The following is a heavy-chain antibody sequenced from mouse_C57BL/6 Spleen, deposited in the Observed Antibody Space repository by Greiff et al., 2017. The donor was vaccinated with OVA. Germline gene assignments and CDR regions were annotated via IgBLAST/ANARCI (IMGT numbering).Heavy chain of an antibody. J-gene: IGHJ2*01. CDR1: GFTFSSYA. CDR2: ISDGGSYT. D-gene: IGHD1-1*01. CDR3: ARENYGSLFDY. Sequence: EVKVVESGGGLVKPGGSLKLSCAASGFTFSSYAMSWVRQTPEKRLEWVATISDGGSYTYYPDNVKGRFTISRDNAKNNLYLQMSHLKSEDTAMYYCARENYGSLFDYWGQGTTLTVSS. V-gene: IGHV5-4*01.